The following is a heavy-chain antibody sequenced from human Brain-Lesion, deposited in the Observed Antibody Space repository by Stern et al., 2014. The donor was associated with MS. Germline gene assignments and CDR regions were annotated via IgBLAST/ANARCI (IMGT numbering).Heavy chain of an antibody. J-gene: IGHJ4*02. CDR2: IYASGST. D-gene: IGHD5-18*01. Sequence: VQLQESGPGLVKPSQTLSLTCSVSGGSISSGSYYWNWIRQPAGKGLEWIGRIYASGSTNYSPSLQSRVFISGDTSKNQFSLKLSSVTAADAAMYYCVRETGGYTYGDTDFFDFWGQGTLVTVSS. CDR3: VRETGGYTYGDTDFFDF. CDR1: GGSISSGSYY. V-gene: IGHV4-61*02.